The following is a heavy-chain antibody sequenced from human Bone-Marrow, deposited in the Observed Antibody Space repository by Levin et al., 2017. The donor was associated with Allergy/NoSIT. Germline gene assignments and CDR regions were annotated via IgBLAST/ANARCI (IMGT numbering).Heavy chain of an antibody. D-gene: IGHD3-10*01. CDR2: IYYSGST. CDR3: ARDKIIMLRGDTYYYGMDV. V-gene: IGHV4-59*01. J-gene: IGHJ6*02. CDR1: GDSISGYY. Sequence: SETLSLTCTVSGDSISGYYWSWIRQPPGKGLEWIGHIYYSGSTNYNPSLKSRTTLSVDMSRNQFSLKLSSVTAGDTAVYYCARDKIIMLRGDTYYYGMDVWGQGTTVTVSS.